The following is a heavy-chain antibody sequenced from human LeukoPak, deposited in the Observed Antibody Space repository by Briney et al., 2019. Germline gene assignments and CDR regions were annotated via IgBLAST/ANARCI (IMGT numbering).Heavy chain of an antibody. D-gene: IGHD5-12*01. CDR1: GGSFSGYY. J-gene: IGHJ4*02. Sequence: SETLSLTCAVYGGSFSGYYWSWIRQPPGKGLEWIGEINHSGSTNYNPSLKSRVTISVDTSKNQFSLKLSSVTAADTAVYYCARRRWQRGPDVVNPFDYWGQGTLVTVSS. CDR3: ARRRWQRGPDVVNPFDY. CDR2: INHSGST. V-gene: IGHV4-34*01.